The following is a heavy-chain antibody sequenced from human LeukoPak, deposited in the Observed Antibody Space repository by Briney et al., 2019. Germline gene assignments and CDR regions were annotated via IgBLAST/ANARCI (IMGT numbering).Heavy chain of an antibody. CDR2: INSDGSST. D-gene: IGHD1-26*01. Sequence: GGSLRLSCAASGFTFSNYWMHRVRQAPGKGLVWVSRINSDGSSTSYADSVKGRFTISRDNAKNTLYLQMNSLRAEDTAVYYCARVSSGSYFGYYYYMDVWGKGTTVTVSS. CDR1: GFTFSNYW. V-gene: IGHV3-74*01. CDR3: ARVSSGSYFGYYYYMDV. J-gene: IGHJ6*03.